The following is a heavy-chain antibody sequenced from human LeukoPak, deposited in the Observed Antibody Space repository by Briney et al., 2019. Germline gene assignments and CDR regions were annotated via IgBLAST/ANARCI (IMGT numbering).Heavy chain of an antibody. CDR2: ISSDGSIT. D-gene: IGHD5-24*01. CDR3: ARDHRNYMFDY. J-gene: IGHJ4*02. CDR1: GFTFSSHW. V-gene: IGHV3-74*01. Sequence: SGGSLRLSRAASGFTFSSHWMHWVRQVPGKGLVWVSLISSDGSITTYADSVKGRFTISRDNAKNMVFLQMNSLRAEDTAVYFCARDHRNYMFDYWGQGILVTVSS.